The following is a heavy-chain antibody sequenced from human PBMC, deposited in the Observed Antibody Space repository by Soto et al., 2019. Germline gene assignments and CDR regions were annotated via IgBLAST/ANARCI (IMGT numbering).Heavy chain of an antibody. CDR1: GYSFTRYW. V-gene: IGHV5-10-1*01. CDR2: IDPSDSYT. Sequence: PGDSLNISCKGSGYSFTRYWMSWVRQMPGKGLEWMGRIDPSDSYTNYSPSFQGHVTISAEKSISTAYLQWSSLKAPDTAMYYCARMEVGLWVGESTDYYYGMDVWGQGTTVTVSS. CDR3: ARMEVGLWVGESTDYYYGMDV. D-gene: IGHD3-10*01. J-gene: IGHJ6*02.